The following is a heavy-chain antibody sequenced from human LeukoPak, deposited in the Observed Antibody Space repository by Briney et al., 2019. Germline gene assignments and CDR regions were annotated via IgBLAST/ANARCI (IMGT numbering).Heavy chain of an antibody. CDR3: ARRGSGWYLDY. CDR2: INHSGST. Sequence: SETLSLTCAVYGGSFSGYYWSWIRQPPGKGLEWIGEINHSGSTNYNPSLKSRVTISVDTSKNQFSLKLSSVTAADTAVYYCARRGSGWYLDYWGQGTLVTVSS. CDR1: GGSFSGYY. D-gene: IGHD6-19*01. J-gene: IGHJ4*02. V-gene: IGHV4-34*01.